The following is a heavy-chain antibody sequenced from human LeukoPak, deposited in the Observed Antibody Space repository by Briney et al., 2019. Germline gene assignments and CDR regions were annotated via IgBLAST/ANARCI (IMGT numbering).Heavy chain of an antibody. V-gene: IGHV1-2*06. CDR3: AREWDCSGGICFPRGFDF. CDR1: GYTFTGYY. Sequence: ASVKVSCKASGYTFTGYYMHWVRQAPGQGLEWMGRINPNSGGTNYAQKFQGRVTMTRDTSINTAYMELSWLTSDDTAVYYCAREWDCSGGICFPRGFDFWGQGTLVTVSS. CDR2: INPNSGGT. D-gene: IGHD2-15*01. J-gene: IGHJ4*02.